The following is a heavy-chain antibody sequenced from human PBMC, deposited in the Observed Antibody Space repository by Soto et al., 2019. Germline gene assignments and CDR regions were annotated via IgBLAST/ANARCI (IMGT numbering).Heavy chain of an antibody. D-gene: IGHD3-3*01. CDR3: AKVGAGRRWYFYX. Sequence: GGSLRLSFAASGFTFSSYAMSWVRQAPGKGLEWVSSISGSGGSTYYADSVKVRFTISRENSKKTLYLQMKSLRAEDTAVYYCAKVGAGRRWYFYXWGQGTLLTVSX. CDR1: GFTFSSYA. CDR2: ISGSGGST. J-gene: IGHJ4*02. V-gene: IGHV3-23*01.